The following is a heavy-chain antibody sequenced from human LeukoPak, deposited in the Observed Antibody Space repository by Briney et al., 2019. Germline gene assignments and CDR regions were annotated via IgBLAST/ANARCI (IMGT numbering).Heavy chain of an antibody. V-gene: IGHV1-2*02. CDR1: GYTFTGYY. Sequence: ASVKVSCKASGYTFTGYYMHWVRQAPGQGLEWMGWINPNSGGTNYAQKFQGRVTMTRDTSISTAYMELSRLRSDDTAVYYCARGKGGYSYGLVTPDDYWGQGTLVTVSS. CDR2: INPNSGGT. CDR3: ARGKGGYSYGLVTPDDY. D-gene: IGHD5-18*01. J-gene: IGHJ4*02.